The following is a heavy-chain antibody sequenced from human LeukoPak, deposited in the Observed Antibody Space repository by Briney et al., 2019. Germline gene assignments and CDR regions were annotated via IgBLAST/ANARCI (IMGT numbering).Heavy chain of an antibody. CDR3: ARPGYYDSSGYYYNDAFDI. J-gene: IGHJ3*02. CDR1: GGSISTGSYY. Sequence: PSETLSLTCTVSGGSISTGSYYWIWIRQPAGKGLDWIGRIYTGGSHNYNPSLKSRVTISVDTSKNQFSLKLSSVTAADTAVYYCARPGYYDSSGYYYNDAFDIWGQGTMVTVSS. CDR2: IYTGGSH. D-gene: IGHD3-22*01. V-gene: IGHV4-61*02.